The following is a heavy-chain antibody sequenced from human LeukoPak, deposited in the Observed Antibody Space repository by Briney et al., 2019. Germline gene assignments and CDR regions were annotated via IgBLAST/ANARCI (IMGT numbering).Heavy chain of an antibody. CDR3: AKDRCSNGIGCLYYYMDV. CDR1: GFNFRTYG. CDR2: IQYYESNQ. J-gene: IGHJ6*03. V-gene: IGHV3-30*02. D-gene: IGHD2-8*01. Sequence: GGSLRLSCAASGFNFRTYGMHWVHQAPGRGLEGVAYIQYYESNQQYADSVKGRIILSRGRSKNIPYLQMNSLRAEDTAVYYCAKDRCSNGIGCLYYYMDVWGKGTTVTISS.